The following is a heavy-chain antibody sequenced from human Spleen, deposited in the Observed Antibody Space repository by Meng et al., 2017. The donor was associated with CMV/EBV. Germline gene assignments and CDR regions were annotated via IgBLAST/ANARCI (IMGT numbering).Heavy chain of an antibody. D-gene: IGHD6-19*01. CDR3: ARDPYATGWAG. V-gene: IGHV4-4*02. Sequence: QMKRQESGPGLVKPSGTLSPTCAVSGGSSSISTWWSWVRQPPGKGLEWIGEIYHSGGTNYNPSLRGRVTISLDKSKNQFSPTLRSVTAADTAVYYCARDPYATGWAGWGQGTLVTVSS. CDR1: GGSSSISTW. J-gene: IGHJ4*02. CDR2: IYHSGGT.